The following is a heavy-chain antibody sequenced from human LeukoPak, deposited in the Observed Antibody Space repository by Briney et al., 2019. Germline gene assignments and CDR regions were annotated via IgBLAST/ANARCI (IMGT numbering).Heavy chain of an antibody. Sequence: GASVKVSCKASGYTFTGYYMHWVRQAPGQGLEWMGWINPKSGGTNYAQKFQGRVTMTRDTSISTAYMELSSLRSDDTAVYYCAGDLGVATIRDYFDHWGQGTLVTVSS. CDR1: GYTFTGYY. V-gene: IGHV1-2*02. D-gene: IGHD5-12*01. CDR2: INPKSGGT. CDR3: AGDLGVATIRDYFDH. J-gene: IGHJ4*02.